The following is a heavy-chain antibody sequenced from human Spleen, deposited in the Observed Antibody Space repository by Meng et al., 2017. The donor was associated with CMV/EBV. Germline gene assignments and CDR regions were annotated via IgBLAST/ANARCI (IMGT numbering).Heavy chain of an antibody. CDR3: ARGIIVPASAHYFDY. Sequence: GRSISRSSYYWGWIRQPPGKGLEWIGSIYYSGNTYYHSSLKSRVTLFVDTSKNQFSLKLTSVTPADTAVYYCARGIIVPASAHYFDYWGQGTLVTVSS. CDR1: GRSISRSSYY. CDR2: IYYSGNT. V-gene: IGHV4-39*01. D-gene: IGHD2-2*01. J-gene: IGHJ4*02.